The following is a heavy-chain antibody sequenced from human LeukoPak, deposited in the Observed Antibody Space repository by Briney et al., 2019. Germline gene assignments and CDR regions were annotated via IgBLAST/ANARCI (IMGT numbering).Heavy chain of an antibody. J-gene: IGHJ6*03. CDR3: ARGVGAYYMDV. CDR2: MYHSGST. CDR1: GYSLNSVYY. D-gene: IGHD1-26*01. V-gene: IGHV4-38-2*02. Sequence: SETLSLTCSVSGYSLNSVYYWGWIRQPPGKGLEWIGSMYHSGSTYYKPSLKSRVTISVDTSKNQFSLKLSSVTAADTAVYYCARGVGAYYMDVWGKGTTVTISS.